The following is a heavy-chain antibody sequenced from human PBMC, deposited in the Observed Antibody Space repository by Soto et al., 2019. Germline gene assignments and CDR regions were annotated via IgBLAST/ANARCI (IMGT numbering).Heavy chain of an antibody. CDR2: IYWDDDK. Sequence: QITLKESGPTLVKPTQTLTLTCTFSGISLSTSGVGVGWIRQPPGKALEWLALIYWDDDKRYSPSLKSRITITKETSKNHVVLTMRNMAPVDTATYYCAHSGRYSSSWNPNCFDPWGQGTLVTVSS. CDR3: AHSGRYSSSWNPNCFDP. D-gene: IGHD6-13*01. J-gene: IGHJ5*02. V-gene: IGHV2-5*02. CDR1: GISLSTSGVG.